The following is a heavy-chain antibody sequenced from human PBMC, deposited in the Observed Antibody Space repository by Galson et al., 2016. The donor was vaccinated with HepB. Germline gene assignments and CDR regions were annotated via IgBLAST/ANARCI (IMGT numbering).Heavy chain of an antibody. D-gene: IGHD2-15*01. J-gene: IGHJ4*02. Sequence: SLRLSCAASGFTFDDYAMHWVRQAPGKGLEWVSGISWNSGSIGYADSVKGRFTISRDNAKNSLYPQMNSLRAEDTALYYCAKDTSGGDFDYWGQGTLVTVSS. CDR2: ISWNSGSI. CDR3: AKDTSGGDFDY. CDR1: GFTFDDYA. V-gene: IGHV3-9*01.